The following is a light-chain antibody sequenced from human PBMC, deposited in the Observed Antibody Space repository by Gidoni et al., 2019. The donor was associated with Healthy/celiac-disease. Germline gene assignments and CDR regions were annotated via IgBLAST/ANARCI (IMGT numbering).Light chain of an antibody. CDR3: QQYGSSPPFS. V-gene: IGKV3-20*01. Sequence: EIVLTQSPGTMSLSPGQRATLSCTASPSVRSSYLAWYQQTPGQAPRLLIYGASSRANGIRSRFIGSGAGTDVTLTISSLVPDDFAVYYCQQYGSSPPFSFGQGTKLEIK. CDR2: GAS. J-gene: IGKJ2*03. CDR1: PSVRSSY.